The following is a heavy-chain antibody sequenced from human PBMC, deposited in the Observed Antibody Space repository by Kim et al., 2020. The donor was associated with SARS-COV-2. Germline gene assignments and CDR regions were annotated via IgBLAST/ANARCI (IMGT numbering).Heavy chain of an antibody. CDR3: AKDRKYYGSGSLTVDY. Sequence: VKVRFTISRDNSKNTLYLQMTSLRAEDTAVYYCAKDRKYYGSGSLTVDYWGQGTLVTVSS. J-gene: IGHJ4*02. D-gene: IGHD3-10*01. V-gene: IGHV3-23*01.